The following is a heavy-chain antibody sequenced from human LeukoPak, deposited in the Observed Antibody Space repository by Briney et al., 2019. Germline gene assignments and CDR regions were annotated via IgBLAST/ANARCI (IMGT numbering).Heavy chain of an antibody. V-gene: IGHV3-7*04. Sequence: TGGFLRLSCAASGFTFSRYWMSWVRQAPGKGLEWVANINQDGGKMYYVDSLRGRFTISRDNAKNSLFLQMNSLRVEDTAVYYCARITGIASPGDYWGQGTLVTVSS. CDR1: GFTFSRYW. D-gene: IGHD6-13*01. J-gene: IGHJ4*02. CDR3: ARITGIASPGDY. CDR2: INQDGGKM.